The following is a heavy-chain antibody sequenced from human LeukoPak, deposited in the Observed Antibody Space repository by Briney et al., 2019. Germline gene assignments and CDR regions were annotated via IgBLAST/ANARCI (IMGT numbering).Heavy chain of an antibody. J-gene: IGHJ4*02. V-gene: IGHV5-10-1*01. CDR3: ARRPGGVLADTDFFES. CDR2: IDPDDSYT. Sequence: GASLQISCQDSGHNFATHYINWVRQLPGKGLEWMGRIDPDDSYTNYSPAFQGHVTMSAYKSSRTAYLQWSSLEASDTAMYYCARRPGGVLADTDFFESWGQGTLVIVSS. CDR1: GHNFATHY. D-gene: IGHD3-16*01.